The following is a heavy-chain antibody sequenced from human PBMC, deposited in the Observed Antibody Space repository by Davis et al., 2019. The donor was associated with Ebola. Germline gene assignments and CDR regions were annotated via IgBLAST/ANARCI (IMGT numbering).Heavy chain of an antibody. J-gene: IGHJ4*02. CDR1: GFTFSSYW. D-gene: IGHD1-26*01. CDR3: AREDSGSYWSAWGGFSY. Sequence: GESLKTPCAASGFTFSSYWMSWVRQAPGKGLEWVASIKQDGSEKYYLDSVKGRFTTSRANAQSSLYLQVNSLRDEDTAVYYCAREDSGSYWSAWGGFSYWGQGALVTVSS. CDR2: IKQDGSEK. V-gene: IGHV3-7*03.